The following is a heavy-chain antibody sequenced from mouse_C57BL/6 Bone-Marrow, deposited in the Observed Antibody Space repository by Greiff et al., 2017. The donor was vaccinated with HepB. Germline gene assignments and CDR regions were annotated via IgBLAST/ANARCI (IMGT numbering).Heavy chain of an antibody. CDR3: ARYDYGSSSYWYFDV. V-gene: IGHV3-3*01. CDR1: GFSINSDCY. CDR2: TFYSGIT. J-gene: IGHJ1*03. Sequence: VQLKESGPSLVRPSQTLSLTCTVTGFSINSDCYWIWIRQFPGNKLEYIGYTFYSGITYYNPSLESRTYITRDTSKNQFSLKLSSVTTEDTATYYCARYDYGSSSYWYFDVWGTGTTVTVSS. D-gene: IGHD1-1*01.